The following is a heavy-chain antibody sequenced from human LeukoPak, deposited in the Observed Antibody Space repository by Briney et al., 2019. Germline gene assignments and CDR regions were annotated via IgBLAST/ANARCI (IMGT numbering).Heavy chain of an antibody. D-gene: IGHD2-8*02. V-gene: IGHV3-7*03. CDR3: VTYSTGLYKGLEF. CDR1: GFTFTTYW. Sequence: GGSLRLSCAASGFTFTTYWMSWLRQAPGKGLEWVANINQDGTDKYYVDSVKGRFTFSRDNAQNSLYLQMSSLRVEDTAVYYCVTYSTGLYKGLEFWGQGTQVTVSS. CDR2: INQDGTDK. J-gene: IGHJ4*02.